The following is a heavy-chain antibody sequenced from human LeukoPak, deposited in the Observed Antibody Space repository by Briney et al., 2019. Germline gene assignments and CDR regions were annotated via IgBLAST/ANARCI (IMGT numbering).Heavy chain of an antibody. Sequence: PSETLSLTCTGSGGSISSYYWSWIRQPAGKGLEWIGRIYTSGSTNYNPSLKSRVTMSVDTSKNQFSLKLSSVTAADTAVYYCARDNIWRELWRYYYYYMDVWGKGTTVTVSS. V-gene: IGHV4-4*07. CDR1: GGSISSYY. J-gene: IGHJ6*03. CDR2: IYTSGST. CDR3: ARDNIWRELWRYYYYYMDV. D-gene: IGHD3-16*01.